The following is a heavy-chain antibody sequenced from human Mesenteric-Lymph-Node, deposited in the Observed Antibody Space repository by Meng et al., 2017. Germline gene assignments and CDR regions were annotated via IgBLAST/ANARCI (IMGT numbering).Heavy chain of an antibody. D-gene: IGHD3-10*01. CDR1: GFTFNNYG. Sequence: GESLKISCAASGFTFNNYGMHWVRQAPGKGLEWVAVISYDGSNKYYADSVKGRFTISRDNSKNTLYLQMNSLRAEDTAVYYCAREIIGVLLWFGELEGAFDYWGQGTLVTVSS. CDR2: ISYDGSNK. V-gene: IGHV3-30*06. J-gene: IGHJ4*02. CDR3: AREIIGVLLWFGELEGAFDY.